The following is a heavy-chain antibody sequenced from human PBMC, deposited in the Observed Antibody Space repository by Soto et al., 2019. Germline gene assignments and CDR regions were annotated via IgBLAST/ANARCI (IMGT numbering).Heavy chain of an antibody. CDR1: GFTFDDYA. J-gene: IGHJ3*02. Sequence: EVQLVESGGGLVQPGRSLRLSCAASGFTFDDYAMHWVRQAPGKGLEWVSGISWNSGSIGYADSVKGRFTISRDNAKNSLYLQMNSLRAEDTALYYCAKVASLRGGAFDIWGQGTMVTVSS. CDR3: AKVASLRGGAFDI. CDR2: ISWNSGSI. D-gene: IGHD3-10*01. V-gene: IGHV3-9*01.